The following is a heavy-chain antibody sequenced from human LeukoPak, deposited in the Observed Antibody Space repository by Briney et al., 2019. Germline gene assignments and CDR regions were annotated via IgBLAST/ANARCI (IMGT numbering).Heavy chain of an antibody. CDR1: GYSISSGYY. D-gene: IGHD4-23*01. CDR3: AKSNSGYYYYYMDV. CDR2: IYHSGST. V-gene: IGHV4-38-2*02. J-gene: IGHJ6*03. Sequence: SETLSLTCTVSGYSISSGYYWGWIRQPPGKGLEWIGSIYHSGSTYYNPSLKSRVTISVDTSKNQFSLKLSSVTAADTAEYYCAKSNSGYYYYYMDVWGKGTTVTVSS.